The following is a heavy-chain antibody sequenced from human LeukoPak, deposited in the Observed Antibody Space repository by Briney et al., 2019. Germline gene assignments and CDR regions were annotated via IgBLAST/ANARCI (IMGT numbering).Heavy chain of an antibody. J-gene: IGHJ6*03. CDR3: ARDKGAWFYYYYMDV. CDR1: GYTFTDYG. D-gene: IGHD6-19*01. Sequence: ASVKVSCKASGYTFTDYGVIWVRQAPGQGLEWVGWISTYNGHTKYAQNLQGRVTMTTDTSTSTAYMELRSLRYDDTAVYYCARDKGAWFYYYYMDVWGKGTTVTLSS. CDR2: ISTYNGHT. V-gene: IGHV1-18*01.